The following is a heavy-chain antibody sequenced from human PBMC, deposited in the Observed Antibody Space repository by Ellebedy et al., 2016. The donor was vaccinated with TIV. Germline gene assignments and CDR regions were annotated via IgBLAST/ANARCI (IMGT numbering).Heavy chain of an antibody. D-gene: IGHD1-26*01. CDR2: IKHDEGEK. J-gene: IGHJ4*02. V-gene: IGHV3-7*01. CDR3: ARTPRNGAADLDY. CDR1: GFTFSTYW. Sequence: GESLKISCAASGFTFSTYWMAWVRQAPGKGLEWVANIKHDEGEKNYVDSVKGRFTISRDNARNSLYLQMSSLRAEDTAVYYCARTPRNGAADLDYWGQGTLVTVSS.